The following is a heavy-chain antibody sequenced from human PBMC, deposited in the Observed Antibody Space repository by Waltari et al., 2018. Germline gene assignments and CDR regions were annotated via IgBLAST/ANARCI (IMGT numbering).Heavy chain of an antibody. CDR2: IYHSGST. D-gene: IGHD2-15*01. V-gene: IGHV4-38-2*01. CDR3: ARVINSLGMDV. CDR1: GYSISSGYY. J-gene: IGHJ6*02. Sequence: QVQLQESGPGLVKPSETLSLTCAVSGYSISSGYYWGWIRQPPGKGLEWIGSIYHSGSTYDNPSLKSRVTISVDTSKNQFSLKLSSVTAADTAVYYCARVINSLGMDVWGQGTTVTVSS.